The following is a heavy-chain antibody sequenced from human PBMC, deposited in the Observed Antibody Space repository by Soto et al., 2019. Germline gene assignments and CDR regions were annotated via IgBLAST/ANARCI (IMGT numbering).Heavy chain of an antibody. CDR3: ARVHSDALPYYDFWSGYYLRADLDV. CDR2: IYYSGST. CDR1: GGSISSYY. V-gene: IGHV4-59*01. D-gene: IGHD3-3*01. J-gene: IGHJ6*02. Sequence: PSETLSLTCTVSGGSISSYYWSWIRQPPGKGLEWIGYIYYSGSTNYNPSLKSRVTISVDTSKNQFSLKLSSVTAAGTAVYYCARVHSDALPYYDFWSGYYLRADLDVWGQGNTVTVSS.